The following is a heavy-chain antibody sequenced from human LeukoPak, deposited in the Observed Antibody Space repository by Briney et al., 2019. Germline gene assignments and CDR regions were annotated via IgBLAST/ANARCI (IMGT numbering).Heavy chain of an antibody. CDR1: GYTFTSYD. J-gene: IGHJ4*02. CDR3: AKDKVGSPWAYYYFDY. V-gene: IGHV1-8*03. Sequence: ASVKVSCTASGYTFTSYDINWVRQATGQGLEWMGRMNPNSGNTGYAQKFQGRVTITRNTSISTAYMELSSLRSEDTAVYYCAKDKVGSPWAYYYFDYWGQGTLVTVSS. CDR2: MNPNSGNT. D-gene: IGHD1-26*01.